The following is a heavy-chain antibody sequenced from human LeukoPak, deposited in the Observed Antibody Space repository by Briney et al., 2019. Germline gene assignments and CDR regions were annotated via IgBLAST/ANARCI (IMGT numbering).Heavy chain of an antibody. D-gene: IGHD5-18*01. Sequence: GGSLRLSCAASGFTFSDYWMTWVRQAPGKGLEWAANIRQDGGEKYHVDSVKGRFTISRDNAKNSVYLQMNSLRAEDTAVYYCARDEDTAMDYWGQGTLVTVSS. CDR1: GFTFSDYW. V-gene: IGHV3-7*03. CDR3: ARDEDTAMDY. J-gene: IGHJ4*02. CDR2: IRQDGGEK.